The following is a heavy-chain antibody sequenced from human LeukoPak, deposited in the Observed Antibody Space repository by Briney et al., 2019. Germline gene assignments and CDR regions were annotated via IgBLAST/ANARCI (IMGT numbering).Heavy chain of an antibody. CDR2: INHSGST. CDR1: GGSFSGYY. Sequence: SETLSLTCAVYGGSFSGYYWSWIRQPPGKGLEWIGEINHSGSTNYNPSLKSRVTISVDTSKNQFSLKLSSVTAADTAVYYCARQQIQLWFMGAFDIWGQGTMVTVSS. V-gene: IGHV4-34*01. D-gene: IGHD5-18*01. CDR3: ARQQIQLWFMGAFDI. J-gene: IGHJ3*02.